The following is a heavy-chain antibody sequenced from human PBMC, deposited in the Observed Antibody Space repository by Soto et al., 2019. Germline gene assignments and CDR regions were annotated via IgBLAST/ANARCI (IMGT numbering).Heavy chain of an antibody. Sequence: EVQLLESGGGLVQPGGSLRLSCAASGFTFSSYAISWVRQAPGKGLEWVSAISGSGGATYYADSVKGRFTISRDNSKKTVYLQMNSLRGEDTAVYFCEKDQVAVAGSTFDYWGHGTRVTVSS. J-gene: IGHJ4*01. V-gene: IGHV3-23*01. CDR2: ISGSGGAT. CDR1: GFTFSSYA. D-gene: IGHD6-19*01. CDR3: EKDQVAVAGSTFDY.